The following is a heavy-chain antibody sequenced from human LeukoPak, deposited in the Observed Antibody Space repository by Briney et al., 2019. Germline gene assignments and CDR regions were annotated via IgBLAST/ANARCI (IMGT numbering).Heavy chain of an antibody. CDR3: ARVDYDSKIDY. CDR2: IYYSGST. J-gene: IGHJ4*02. V-gene: IGHV4-59*01. Sequence: SETLSLTCTVSGGSISSYYWSWIRQPPGKGLEWIGCIYYSGSTNYNPSLKSRVTISVDTSKNQFSLKLSSVTAADTAVYHCARVDYDSKIDYWGQGTLVTVSS. CDR1: GGSISSYY. D-gene: IGHD3-22*01.